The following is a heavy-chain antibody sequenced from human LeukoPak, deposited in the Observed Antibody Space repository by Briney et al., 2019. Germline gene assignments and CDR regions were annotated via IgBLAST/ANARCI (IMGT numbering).Heavy chain of an antibody. D-gene: IGHD3-22*01. Sequence: GGSPRLSFSASCFTFSNAWMNWVRPAPGKGLELVGRIKSKTDGGTTDYAAPVKGGFTISRDDSKNTLYLQMNSLKTEDTAVYYCSTTYYYDSSEGYWGQGPWSPSPQ. CDR1: CFTFSNAW. CDR3: STTYYYDSSEGY. V-gene: IGHV3-15*07. CDR2: IKSKTDGGTT. J-gene: IGHJ4*02.